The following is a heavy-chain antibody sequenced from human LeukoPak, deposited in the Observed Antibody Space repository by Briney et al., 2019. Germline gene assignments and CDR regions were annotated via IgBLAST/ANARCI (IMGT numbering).Heavy chain of an antibody. CDR3: ARPYSSSLGILDY. CDR2: IYHSGST. CDR1: GYSISSGYY. Sequence: SETLSLTCAVSGYSISSGYYWGWIRQPPGKGLEWIGSIYHSGSTYYNPSLKSRVTISVDTSKNQFSLKLSSVTAADTAVYYCARPYSSSLGILDYWGQGTLVTVSS. D-gene: IGHD6-6*01. V-gene: IGHV4-38-2*01. J-gene: IGHJ4*02.